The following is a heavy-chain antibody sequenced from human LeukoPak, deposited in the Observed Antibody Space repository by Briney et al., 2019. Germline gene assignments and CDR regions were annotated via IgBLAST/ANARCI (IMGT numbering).Heavy chain of an antibody. D-gene: IGHD6-19*01. CDR1: GGSISSSGHY. Sequence: SETLSLTCTVSGGSISSSGHYWSWIRQHPGKGLEWIGYIHYSGSTNYNPSLKSRVTISVDTSKNQFSLKLSSVTAADTAVYYCARRAVAGPGAFDIWGQGTMVTVSS. J-gene: IGHJ3*02. CDR2: IHYSGST. CDR3: ARRAVAGPGAFDI. V-gene: IGHV4-39*01.